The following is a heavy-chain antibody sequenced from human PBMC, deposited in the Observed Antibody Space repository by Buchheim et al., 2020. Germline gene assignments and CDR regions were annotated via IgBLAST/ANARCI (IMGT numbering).Heavy chain of an antibody. V-gene: IGHV4-34*01. J-gene: IGHJ4*02. D-gene: IGHD4/OR15-4a*01. Sequence: QVQLQQWGAGLLKHSETLSLTCAVYGGSFSGYYWSWIRQPPGKGLEWIGEINHSGSTNYNPSLKSRVTLSVDTSKNQFSMTLSSVTAADTAVYYCARGNRDGANTKFDYWGQGTL. CDR1: GGSFSGYY. CDR2: INHSGST. CDR3: ARGNRDGANTKFDY.